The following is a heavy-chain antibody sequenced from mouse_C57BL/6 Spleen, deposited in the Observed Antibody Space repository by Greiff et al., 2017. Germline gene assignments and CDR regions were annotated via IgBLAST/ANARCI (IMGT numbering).Heavy chain of an antibody. J-gene: IGHJ3*01. CDR3: ARDYSNYDAY. Sequence: QVQLQQSGPELVKPGASVKISCKASGYAFSRSWMNWVKQRPGKGLEWIGRIYPGDGETNYNGKFKGKATMTADKASSTAYMHISSLTSEESAVYFGARDYSNYDAYWGQGTLVTVSA. CDR2: IYPGDGET. D-gene: IGHD2-5*01. CDR1: GYAFSRSW. V-gene: IGHV1-82*01.